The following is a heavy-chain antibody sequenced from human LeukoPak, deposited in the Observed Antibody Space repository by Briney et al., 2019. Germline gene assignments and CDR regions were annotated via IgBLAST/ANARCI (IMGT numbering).Heavy chain of an antibody. CDR1: GFTFSSYA. CDR2: ISAGATST. D-gene: IGHD2-15*01. J-gene: IGHJ5*02. Sequence: PGGSLRLSCAASGFTFSSYAMNWVRQAPGKGLEWVSGISAGATSTYYADSVKGRFTISRDNSKNTLYLQMNSLRAEDTAIYYCAKPASDLYYWFDPWGQGTLVTVSS. CDR3: AKPASDLYYWFDP. V-gene: IGHV3-23*01.